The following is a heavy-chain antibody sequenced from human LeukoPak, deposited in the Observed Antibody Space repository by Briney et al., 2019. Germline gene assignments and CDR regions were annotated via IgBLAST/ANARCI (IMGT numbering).Heavy chain of an antibody. CDR3: ARDKDVHFDY. Sequence: GGSLRLSCVGTGFTFSTYRTNWVRQAPGKGLEWVSSISSSSSYIYYADSVKGRITIPRDNAKNSLYLQMNSLRVEDTAVYYCARDKDVHFDYWGQGTLVTVSS. CDR1: GFTFSTYR. CDR2: ISSSSSYI. V-gene: IGHV3-21*01. J-gene: IGHJ4*02. D-gene: IGHD6-6*01.